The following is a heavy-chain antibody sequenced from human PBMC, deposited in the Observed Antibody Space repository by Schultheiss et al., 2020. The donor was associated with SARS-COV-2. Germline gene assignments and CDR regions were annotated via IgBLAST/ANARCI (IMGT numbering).Heavy chain of an antibody. D-gene: IGHD3-22*01. V-gene: IGHV4-61*08. J-gene: IGHJ5*02. CDR3: ARGYDSSGYYFDP. CDR1: GGSIRSGGYY. CDR2: IYYSGST. Sequence: SQTLSLTCTVSGGSIRSGGYYWSWIRQPPGKGLEWIGYIYYSGSTNYNPSLKSRVTISVDTSKNQFSLKLSSVTAADTAVYYCARGYDSSGYYFDPWGQGTLVTVSS.